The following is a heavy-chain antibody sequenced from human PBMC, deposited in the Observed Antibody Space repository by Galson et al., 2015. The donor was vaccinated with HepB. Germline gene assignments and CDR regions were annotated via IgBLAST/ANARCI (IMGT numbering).Heavy chain of an antibody. Sequence: SLRLSCAASGFTFSSYAIMWVRQAPGKGLEWVSGMSDNGDNTFYADSVKGRFTISRDFSKNTVYLQTNSLRVEAKAVYYCATRSGASGWYSYFQHWGQGTLVTVSS. J-gene: IGHJ1*01. CDR3: ATRSGASGWYSYFQH. V-gene: IGHV3-23*01. CDR1: GFTFSSYA. CDR2: MSDNGDNT. D-gene: IGHD6-19*01.